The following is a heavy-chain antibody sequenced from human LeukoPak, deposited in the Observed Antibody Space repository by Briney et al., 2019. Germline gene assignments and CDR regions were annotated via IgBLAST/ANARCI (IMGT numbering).Heavy chain of an antibody. CDR1: GFTFGDYG. CDR2: INWNGGST. V-gene: IGHV3-20*04. D-gene: IGHD5-18*01. J-gene: IGHJ4*02. Sequence: RTGGSLRLSCAASGFTFGDYGMSWVRQAPGKGLEWVSVINWNGGSTGYADSVKGRFTISRDNAKNSLYLQMNSLRAEDTALYYCARAVGYSYGPAGYCGQATLVTVYS. CDR3: ARAVGYSYGPAGY.